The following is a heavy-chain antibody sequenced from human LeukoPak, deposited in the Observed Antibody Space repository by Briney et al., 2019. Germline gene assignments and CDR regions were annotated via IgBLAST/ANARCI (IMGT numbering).Heavy chain of an antibody. Sequence: SETLSLTCTVSGASIRNSTYYWGWIRQPPGKGLEWIGSLYYSGSTYYSPSLENRVTISLDTSRNQFSLKLSSVTAADTAVYFCARLRDDNGAWYYFDSWGQGTLVTVSS. J-gene: IGHJ4*02. CDR2: LYYSGST. V-gene: IGHV4-39*01. CDR3: ARLRDDNGAWYYFDS. CDR1: GASIRNSTYY. D-gene: IGHD2-8*01.